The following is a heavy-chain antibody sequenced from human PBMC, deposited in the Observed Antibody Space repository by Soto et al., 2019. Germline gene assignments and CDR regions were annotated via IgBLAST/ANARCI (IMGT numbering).Heavy chain of an antibody. Sequence: EVQLVESGGGLVQPGGSLRLSFAASGFTFSTYWMHWLRQVPGKGLMWVSRISTDGSITAYAGSVKGRFTVSRDNAKNTLYLQMNSLRADDTAVYYCARNIDGVDYWGQGTLVTVSS. V-gene: IGHV3-74*01. J-gene: IGHJ4*02. CDR1: GFTFSTYW. CDR3: ARNIDGVDY. CDR2: ISTDGSIT.